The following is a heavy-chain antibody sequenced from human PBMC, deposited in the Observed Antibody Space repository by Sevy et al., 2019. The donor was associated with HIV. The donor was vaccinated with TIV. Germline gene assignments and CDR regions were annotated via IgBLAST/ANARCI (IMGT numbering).Heavy chain of an antibody. J-gene: IGHJ5*02. CDR2: ISYDGSNK. CDR1: GFTFSSYG. Sequence: GGSLTLSCAASGFTFSSYGMHWVRHAPGKGLEWVAVISYDGSNKYYADSVKGRFTISRDNSKNTLYLQMNSLRAEDTAVYYCAKGGYYGSGSYPHWFDPWGQGTLVTVSS. D-gene: IGHD3-10*01. V-gene: IGHV3-30*18. CDR3: AKGGYYGSGSYPHWFDP.